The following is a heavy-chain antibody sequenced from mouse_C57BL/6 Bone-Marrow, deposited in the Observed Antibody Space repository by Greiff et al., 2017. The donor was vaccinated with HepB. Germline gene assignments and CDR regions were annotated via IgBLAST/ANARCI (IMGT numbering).Heavy chain of an antibody. J-gene: IGHJ3*01. D-gene: IGHD4-1*01. V-gene: IGHV1-50*01. CDR2: IDPSDSYT. CDR1: GYTFTSYW. CDR3: ARRLGFAY. Sequence: VQLQQPGAELVKPGASVKLSCKASGYTFTSYWMQWVKQRPGQGLEWIGEIDPSDSYTNYNQKFKGKATLTVDTSSSTAYMQLSSLTSEDSAVYYCARRLGFAYWGQGTLVTASA.